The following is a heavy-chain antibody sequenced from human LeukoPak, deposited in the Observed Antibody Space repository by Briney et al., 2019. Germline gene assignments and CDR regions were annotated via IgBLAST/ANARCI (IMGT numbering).Heavy chain of an antibody. CDR1: GGSISSYY. D-gene: IGHD4-23*01. CDR3: ARVGYGGDLDY. Sequence: SETLSLACTVSGGSISSYYWTWIRQPAGKGLEWIGRIYTSGSSNYNPSLKSRVTMSVDTSKNQFSLKLSSVTAADTAVYYCARVGYGGDLDYWGQGTLVTVSS. J-gene: IGHJ4*02. CDR2: IYTSGSS. V-gene: IGHV4-4*07.